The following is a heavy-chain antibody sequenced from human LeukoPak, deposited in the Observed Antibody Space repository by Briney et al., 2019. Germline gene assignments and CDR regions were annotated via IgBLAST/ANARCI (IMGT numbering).Heavy chain of an antibody. V-gene: IGHV1-18*01. CDR1: GYTFTSYG. CDR3: ARDRGSYCSSTSCSIPISD. Sequence: ASVKVSCKASGYTFTSYGISWVRQAPGQGLEWMGWISAYNGNTNYAQKLQGRVTMTTDTSTSTAYMELRSLRSDDTAVYYCARDRGSYCSSTSCSIPISDWGQGTLVTVSS. CDR2: ISAYNGNT. D-gene: IGHD2-2*01. J-gene: IGHJ4*02.